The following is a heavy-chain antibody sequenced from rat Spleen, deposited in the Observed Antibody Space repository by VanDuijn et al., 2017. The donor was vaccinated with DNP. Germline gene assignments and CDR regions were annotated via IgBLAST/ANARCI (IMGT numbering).Heavy chain of an antibody. CDR3: VREGAALDY. Sequence: QVQLKESGPGLVQPSQTLSLTCTVSGFSLTSYNVHWVRQPPGKGLEWMGVMWSNGGTDYNSALKSRLSISRDTSKNQVFLKMNSLQSEYTTTYYCVREGAALDYWGQGVMVTVSS. CDR2: MWSNGGT. V-gene: IGHV2-45*01. J-gene: IGHJ2*01. D-gene: IGHD1-2*01. CDR1: GFSLTSYN.